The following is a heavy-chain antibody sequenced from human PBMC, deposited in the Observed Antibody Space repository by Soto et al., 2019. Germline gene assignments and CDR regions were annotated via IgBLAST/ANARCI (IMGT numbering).Heavy chain of an antibody. V-gene: IGHV3-23*01. CDR1: GFPFSSYA. CDR3: AKDSGITGTTPPY. J-gene: IGHJ4*02. CDR2: ISGSGGST. Sequence: PGGSLRLSCAASGFPFSSYAMSWVRQAPGKGLEWVSAISGSGGSTYYADSVKGRFTISRDNSKNTLYLQMNSLRAEDTAVYYCAKDSGITGTTPPYWGQGTLVTVSS. D-gene: IGHD1-7*01.